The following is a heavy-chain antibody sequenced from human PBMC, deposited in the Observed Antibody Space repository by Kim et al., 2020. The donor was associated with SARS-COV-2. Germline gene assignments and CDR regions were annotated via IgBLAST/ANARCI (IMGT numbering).Heavy chain of an antibody. CDR2: ISYDGSNT. Sequence: GGSLRLSCATSGFNFSAYGFHWVRQAPNKGLEWVAVISYDGSNTLYAPSVKGRLTISRDNSKSTLHLQLNRLRVEDTAVYYCAREVGVSWQPSSYFYGL. CDR3: AREVGVSWQPSSYFYGL. D-gene: IGHD1-26*01. J-gene: IGHJ6*01. V-gene: IGHV3-30*19. CDR1: GFNFSAYG.